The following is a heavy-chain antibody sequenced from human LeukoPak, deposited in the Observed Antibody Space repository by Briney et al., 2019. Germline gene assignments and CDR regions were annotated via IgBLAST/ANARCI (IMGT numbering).Heavy chain of an antibody. CDR2: INYGGSST. Sequence: GGSLRLSCAASGFSFSSYWMHWVRQAPGKGLVWVSRINYGGSSTSYADSVKGRFTISRDNAKNTLYLQMNSLRAEDTAMYYCVTDLRIGDGRWGQGTLVTVSS. CDR1: GFSFSSYW. V-gene: IGHV3-74*01. J-gene: IGHJ4*02. CDR3: VTDLRIGDGR. D-gene: IGHD2-15*01.